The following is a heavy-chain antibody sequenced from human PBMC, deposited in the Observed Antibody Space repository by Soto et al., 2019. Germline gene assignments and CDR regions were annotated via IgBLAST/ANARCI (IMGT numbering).Heavy chain of an antibody. CDR3: ARHTNSRYCSGGSCDLDY. V-gene: IGHV5-51*01. Sequence: PGESLKISCKGSGYSFTNYWIGWVRQMPGKDLEWIGIIYPEDSETRYSPSFQGLVTISVDKSISTAYLQWSSLKASDTAMYYCARHTNSRYCSGGSCDLDYWGQGTLVTVSS. CDR1: GYSFTNYW. CDR2: IYPEDSET. J-gene: IGHJ4*02. D-gene: IGHD2-15*01.